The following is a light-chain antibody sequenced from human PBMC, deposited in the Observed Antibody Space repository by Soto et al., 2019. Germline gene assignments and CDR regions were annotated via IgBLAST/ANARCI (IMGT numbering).Light chain of an antibody. CDR2: EGS. V-gene: IGLV2-23*01. CDR1: SSDVGSNNL. CDR3: CSYVGSSTYV. J-gene: IGLJ1*01. Sequence: QSALTQPASVSGSPGQSITISCTGTSSDVGSNNLVSWYQQHPGKAPKLMIYEGSKRPSGVSNRFSGSKFGNTASLTISGLQADDEAYYYCCSYVGSSTYVFGSGTKVTVL.